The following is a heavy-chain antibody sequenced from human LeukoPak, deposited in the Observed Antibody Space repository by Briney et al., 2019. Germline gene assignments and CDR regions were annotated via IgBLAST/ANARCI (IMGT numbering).Heavy chain of an antibody. CDR1: GYSLTSYW. D-gene: IGHD5-18*01. Sequence: GESLKISCKGSGYSLTSYWIGWVRPMPGKGLEWMGIIYPGDSDTRYSPSFQGQVTISADKSISTAYLQWSSLKASDTAMYYCARLRGDTAMRNAFDIWGQGTMVTVSS. CDR3: ARLRGDTAMRNAFDI. V-gene: IGHV5-51*01. CDR2: IYPGDSDT. J-gene: IGHJ3*02.